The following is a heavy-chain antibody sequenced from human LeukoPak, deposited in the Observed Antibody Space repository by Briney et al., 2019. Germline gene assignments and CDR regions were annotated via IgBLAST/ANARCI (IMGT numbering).Heavy chain of an antibody. Sequence: ASVKVSCKASGYTFTSYDINWVRQATGQGLEWMGWMNPNSGNTGYAQKFQGRVTFTTDTSASTAYMELSSLTSEDTAIYFCARDLIVYGSGSYFDYWGQGTLVTVSS. J-gene: IGHJ4*02. V-gene: IGHV1-8*03. CDR1: GYTFTSYD. D-gene: IGHD3-10*01. CDR3: ARDLIVYGSGSYFDY. CDR2: MNPNSGNT.